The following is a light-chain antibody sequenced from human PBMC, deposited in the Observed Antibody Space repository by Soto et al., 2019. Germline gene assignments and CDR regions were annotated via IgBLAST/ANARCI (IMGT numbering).Light chain of an antibody. CDR2: AAS. CDR3: QQSYSIPIT. Sequence: DIQMTQSPSSLSASVGYRFTITCRASQSISSYLNWYQQKPGKAPKLLIYAASSLQSGVPSRFSGSGSGTDFTLTISSLQPEDFATYYCQQSYSIPITFGQGTRLEIK. CDR1: QSISSY. V-gene: IGKV1-39*01. J-gene: IGKJ5*01.